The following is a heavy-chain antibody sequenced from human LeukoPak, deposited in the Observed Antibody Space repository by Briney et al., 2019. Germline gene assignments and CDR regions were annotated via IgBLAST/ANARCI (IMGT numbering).Heavy chain of an antibody. J-gene: IGHJ3*02. Sequence: KPSQTLSLTCTVSGGSISSGDYYWSWIRQPPGKGLEWIVNIYYTGTTYYSPSLKSRVTISVDTSKNQFSLKLSSVTAADTAVYYCATDVAVAGTGAFDIWGQGTMVTVSS. D-gene: IGHD6-19*01. CDR2: IYYTGTT. CDR1: GGSISSGDYY. V-gene: IGHV4-30-4*08. CDR3: ATDVAVAGTGAFDI.